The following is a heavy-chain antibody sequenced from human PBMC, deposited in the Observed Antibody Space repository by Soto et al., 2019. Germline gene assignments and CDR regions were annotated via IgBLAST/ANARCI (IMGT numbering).Heavy chain of an antibody. D-gene: IGHD6-19*01. CDR3: AKDKMEQWLVGGYYDY. J-gene: IGHJ4*02. CDR1: GFTFSSHA. V-gene: IGHV3-23*01. Sequence: EVQLLESGGGLVQPGGSLRPSCAASGFTFSSHAMSWVRQAPGKGLEWVSSTIDSGGRSYHADPVRGRFTISRDNSKNTLYLQMNSLRADDTAIYYCAKDKMEQWLVGGYYDYWGQGALVTVSS. CDR2: TIDSGGRS.